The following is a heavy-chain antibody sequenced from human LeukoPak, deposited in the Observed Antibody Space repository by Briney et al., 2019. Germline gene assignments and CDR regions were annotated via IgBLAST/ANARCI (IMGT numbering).Heavy chain of an antibody. Sequence: GGSLRLSCAAPGFTFSSYSMNWVRQAPGKGLEWASSISSSSSYIYYADSVKGRFTISRDNAKNSLYLQMNSLRAEDTAVYYCARSLFSSPFDYWGQGTLVTVSS. J-gene: IGHJ4*02. CDR2: ISSSSSYI. D-gene: IGHD6-13*01. V-gene: IGHV3-21*01. CDR3: ARSLFSSPFDY. CDR1: GFTFSSYS.